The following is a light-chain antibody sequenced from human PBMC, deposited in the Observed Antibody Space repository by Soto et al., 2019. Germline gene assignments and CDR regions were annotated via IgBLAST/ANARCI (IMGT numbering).Light chain of an antibody. V-gene: IGKV3-20*01. CDR2: GAS. J-gene: IGKJ5*01. Sequence: EIVMTQSPATVSVSPGERATLSCRASQTIRNKLAWYQQKPGQAPRLLIYGASTRATGIPDRFSGSGSGTDFTLTISRLEPEDFAVYYCQQYGSSPITFGQGTRLEIK. CDR1: QTIRNK. CDR3: QQYGSSPIT.